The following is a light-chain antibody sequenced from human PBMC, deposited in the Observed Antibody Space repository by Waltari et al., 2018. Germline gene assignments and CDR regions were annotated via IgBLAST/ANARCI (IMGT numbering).Light chain of an antibody. J-gene: IGKJ1*01. Sequence: EIVLTQSPGTLSLSPGERATLSCWASQSVGRSLDWYQQKRGQAPRLLIYGAYTRATGVPDRFSGSGSGTDFSLTISRLEPEDFAVYYCQHYVRLPVTFGQGTKVEI. CDR1: QSVGRS. V-gene: IGKV3-20*01. CDR3: QHYVRLPVT. CDR2: GAY.